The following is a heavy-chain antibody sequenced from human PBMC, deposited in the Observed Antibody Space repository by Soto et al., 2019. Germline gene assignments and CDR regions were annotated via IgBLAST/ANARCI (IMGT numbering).Heavy chain of an antibody. V-gene: IGHV3-23*01. CDR1: GFTFSNYA. CDR3: ARLRLTGYFDY. Sequence: GGSLRLSCAASGFTFSNYAMTWVRQAPGRGLEWVSTISGSGDSIYYADSVKGRFTISRDNAMNSLYLQMNSLRAEDTAVYYCARLRLTGYFDYWGQGTLVTVSS. D-gene: IGHD2-15*01. CDR2: ISGSGDSI. J-gene: IGHJ4*02.